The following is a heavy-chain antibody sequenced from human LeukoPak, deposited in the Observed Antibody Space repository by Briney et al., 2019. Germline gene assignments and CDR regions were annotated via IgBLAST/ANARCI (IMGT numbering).Heavy chain of an antibody. CDR1: GNTLTELS. V-gene: IGHV1-24*01. Sequence: ASVKVSCKVFGNTLTELSMHWARQAPGKGLESMGGFAPEDGEAIYAQQFQGRLTMTEDTSTDTAYMELSSLTPEDTAVYYCTTGRRYQLYDYWGQGTLVTVSS. J-gene: IGHJ4*02. CDR3: TTGRRYQLYDY. D-gene: IGHD1-1*01. CDR2: FAPEDGEA.